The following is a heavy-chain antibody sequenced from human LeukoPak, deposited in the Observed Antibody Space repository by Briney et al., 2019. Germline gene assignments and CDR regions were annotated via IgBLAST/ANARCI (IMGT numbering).Heavy chain of an antibody. J-gene: IGHJ4*02. Sequence: GGSLRLSCAASGFTFSSYAMHWVRQAPGKGLEWVAVISYDGSNKYYADSVKGRFTISRDNSKNTLYLQMNSLRAEDTAVYYCARAYGGWGYFDYWGQGTLVTVSS. CDR2: ISYDGSNK. CDR3: ARAYGGWGYFDY. CDR1: GFTFSSYA. D-gene: IGHD1-26*01. V-gene: IGHV3-30*04.